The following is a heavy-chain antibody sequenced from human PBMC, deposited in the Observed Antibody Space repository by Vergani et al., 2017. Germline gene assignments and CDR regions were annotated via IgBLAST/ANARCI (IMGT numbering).Heavy chain of an antibody. J-gene: IGHJ4*02. CDR1: GGSISSYY. CDR3: ARGTYDYVWGREVHYFDY. Sequence: QVQLQESGPGLVKPSETLSLTCTVSGGSISSYYWSWIRQPPGKGLEWIGYIYTSGSTNYNPSLKSRVTISVDTSKNQFSLKLSSVTAADTAVYYCARGTYDYVWGREVHYFDYWGQGTLVTVSS. V-gene: IGHV4-4*09. CDR2: IYTSGST. D-gene: IGHD3-16*01.